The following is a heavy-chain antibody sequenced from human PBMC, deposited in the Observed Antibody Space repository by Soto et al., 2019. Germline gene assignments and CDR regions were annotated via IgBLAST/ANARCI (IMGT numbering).Heavy chain of an antibody. V-gene: IGHV1-69*08. J-gene: IGHJ4*02. CDR2: IIPILGIA. CDR1: GGTFSSYT. CDR3: ARDRFGHSGYAMGY. Sequence: QVQLVQSGAEVKKPGSSVKVSCKASGGTFSSYTISWVRQAPGQGLEWMGRIIPILGIANYAQKFQGRVTITADKSTSTAYMELSSLRSEDTAVYYCARDRFGHSGYAMGYWGQGTLVTVSS. D-gene: IGHD5-12*01.